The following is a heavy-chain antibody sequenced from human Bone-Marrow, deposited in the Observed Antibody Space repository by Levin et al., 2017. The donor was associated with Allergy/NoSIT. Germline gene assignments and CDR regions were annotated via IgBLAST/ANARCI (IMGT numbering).Heavy chain of an antibody. Sequence: GGSLRLSCSASGFTFSSYAMHWVRQAPGKGLEYVSAISSNGGSTYYADSVKGRFTISRDNSKNTLYLQMSSLRAEDTAVYYCVKDSSGWAGRMGHGFDYWGQGTLVTVSS. CDR1: GFTFSSYA. CDR2: ISSNGGST. V-gene: IGHV3-64D*06. D-gene: IGHD6-19*01. J-gene: IGHJ4*02. CDR3: VKDSSGWAGRMGHGFDY.